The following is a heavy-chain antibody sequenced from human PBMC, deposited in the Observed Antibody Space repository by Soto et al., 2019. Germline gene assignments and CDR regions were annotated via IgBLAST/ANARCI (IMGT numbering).Heavy chain of an antibody. J-gene: IGHJ6*03. V-gene: IGHV3-15*01. CDR3: TTAALWSGSYYYYYMDV. D-gene: IGHD3-3*01. CDR2: IKSKTDGGTT. Sequence: PGGPLRLACAASGFTFSNAWLSRVRQAPGKGLEWVGRIKSKTDGGTTDCAAPVKGRFTISRDDSKNTLYLQMNSLKTEDTAVYYCTTAALWSGSYYYYYMDVWGKGTTVTVSS. CDR1: GFTFSNAW.